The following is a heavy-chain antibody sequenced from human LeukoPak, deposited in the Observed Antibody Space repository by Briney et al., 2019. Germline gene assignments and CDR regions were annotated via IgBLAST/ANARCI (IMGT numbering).Heavy chain of an antibody. V-gene: IGHV3-21*01. CDR2: ISSRSSYI. CDR1: GFTFSSCS. J-gene: IGHJ4*02. D-gene: IGHD1-26*01. CDR3: ARDPEGGSYYPDY. Sequence: GVCLRLSCAASGFTFSSCSMNWVRQAPGKGLEWVSSISSRSSYIYYADSVKGRFTISRDNAKNSLYLQMNSLRAEDTAVYYCARDPEGGSYYPDYWGQGTLVTVSS.